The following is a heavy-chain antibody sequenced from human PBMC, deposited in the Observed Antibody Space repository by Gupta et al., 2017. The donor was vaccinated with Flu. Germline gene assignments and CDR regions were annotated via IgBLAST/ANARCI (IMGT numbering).Heavy chain of an antibody. D-gene: IGHD4-17*01. J-gene: IGHJ3*02. V-gene: IGHV1-2*04. CDR3: ARDRYGTDAFDI. CDR2: INTNSGGT. CDR1: GYTFPGSY. Sequence: QVQLVQSGAEVTKPGASVKVSCKASGYTFPGSYMHWVRQAPGQGLEWMGWINTNSGGTNYEQKFQGWVTMTRDTSISTAYMELSRLRSDDTAVYYCARDRYGTDAFDIWGQGTMVTGSS.